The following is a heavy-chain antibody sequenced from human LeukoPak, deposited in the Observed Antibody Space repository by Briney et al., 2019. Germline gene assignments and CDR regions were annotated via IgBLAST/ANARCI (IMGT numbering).Heavy chain of an antibody. CDR2: IYHSGST. J-gene: IGHJ4*02. D-gene: IGHD6-13*01. Sequence: SGTLSLTCTVSGGSISSSSYYWGWIRQPPGKGLEWIGSIYHSGSTYYNPSLKSRVTISVDTSKNQFSLKLSSVTAADTAVYYCARVGAAAGIGYYFDYWGQGTLVTVSS. CDR1: GGSISSSSYY. CDR3: ARVGAAAGIGYYFDY. V-gene: IGHV4-39*07.